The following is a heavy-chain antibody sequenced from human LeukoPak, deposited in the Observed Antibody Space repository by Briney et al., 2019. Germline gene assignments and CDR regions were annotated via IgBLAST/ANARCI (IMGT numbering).Heavy chain of an antibody. CDR1: GFTFSSYA. Sequence: GGSLRLSCAASGFTFSSYAMHWVRQAPGKGLGWVSGISGSGGSTDYADSVKGRFTISRDNSKNTLYLQMNSLRVENTAVYYCAKDPGYQVVYCFDYWGQGTLVTVSS. D-gene: IGHD2-2*01. CDR2: ISGSGGST. CDR3: AKDPGYQVVYCFDY. V-gene: IGHV3-23*01. J-gene: IGHJ4*02.